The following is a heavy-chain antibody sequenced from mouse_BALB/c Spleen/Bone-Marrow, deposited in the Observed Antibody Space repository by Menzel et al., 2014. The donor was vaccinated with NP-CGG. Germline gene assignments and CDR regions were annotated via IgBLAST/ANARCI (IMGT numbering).Heavy chain of an antibody. J-gene: IGHJ2*01. Sequence: EVKLVESGGGLVQPGGSLRLSCATSGFTFTDYYMSWVRQPPGKALEWLGFIRNKANGYTTEYSASVKGRFTISRDNSQIILYLQMNTLRAEDSATYYCARALIVFDYWGQGTTLTVSS. CDR2: IRNKANGYTT. CDR1: GFTFTDYY. CDR3: ARALIVFDY. V-gene: IGHV7-3*02.